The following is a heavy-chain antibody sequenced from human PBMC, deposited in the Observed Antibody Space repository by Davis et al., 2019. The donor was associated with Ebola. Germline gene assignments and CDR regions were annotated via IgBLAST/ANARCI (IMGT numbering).Heavy chain of an antibody. CDR2: ISGSGGST. D-gene: IGHD4-23*01. CDR1: GFTVSSNY. CDR3: ANLDYGDNSGFDY. V-gene: IGHV3-23*01. Sequence: GSLRLSCAASGFTVSSNYMSWVRQAPGKGLEWVSAISGSGGSTYYADSVKGRFTISRDNSKNTLYLQMNSLRAEDTAVYYCANLDYGDNSGFDYWGQGTLVTVSS. J-gene: IGHJ4*02.